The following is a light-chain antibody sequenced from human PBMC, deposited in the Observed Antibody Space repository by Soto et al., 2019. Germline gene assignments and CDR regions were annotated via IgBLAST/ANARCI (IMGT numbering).Light chain of an antibody. CDR1: SSDVGIYNY. J-gene: IGLJ1*01. CDR3: SSYTTSGPLV. V-gene: IGLV2-14*03. CDR2: DGS. Sequence: QSALTQSASVAGSPGQAISISCTGTSSDVGIYNYVSLYQHHPGKAPKFMIDDGSNRPSGVSNRFSGSKSGNTASLTISGLRAEYEANYYCSSYTTSGPLVFGSGTKVTVL.